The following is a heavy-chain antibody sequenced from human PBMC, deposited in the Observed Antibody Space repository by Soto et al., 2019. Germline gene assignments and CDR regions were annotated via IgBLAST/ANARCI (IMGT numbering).Heavy chain of an antibody. J-gene: IGHJ6*02. CDR1: GFPFSSYA. CDR3: ARDYYRFNSGYGFSMDV. Sequence: PGGSLRLSCAASGFPFSSYAMHWVRQTPGKGLEWVAVISYDGSNKYYADSVKGRFTISRDNSKNTLYLQMNSLRAEDTAVYYCARDYYRFNSGYGFSMDVWGQGTTVTVSS. D-gene: IGHD5-12*01. CDR2: ISYDGSNK. V-gene: IGHV3-30-3*01.